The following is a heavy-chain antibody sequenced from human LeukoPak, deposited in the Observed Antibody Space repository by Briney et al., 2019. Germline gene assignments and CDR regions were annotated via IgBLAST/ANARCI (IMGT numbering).Heavy chain of an antibody. CDR2: MRFDGNNQ. Sequence: GGSLRLSCAASGFTFSNYGMNWVRQAPGKGLEWVAFMRFDGNNQYYADSVKGRFTISRDNSKNTLYLQMNSLRPEDTAVYYCAHGGGYSGWGQGTLVTVSS. CDR3: AHGGGYSG. J-gene: IGHJ4*02. CDR1: GFTFSNYG. D-gene: IGHD1-26*01. V-gene: IGHV3-30*02.